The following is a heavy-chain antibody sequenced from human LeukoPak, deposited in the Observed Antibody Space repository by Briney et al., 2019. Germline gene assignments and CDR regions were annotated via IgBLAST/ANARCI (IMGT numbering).Heavy chain of an antibody. J-gene: IGHJ4*02. CDR1: GYTISSYW. CDR2: IYPGDSDT. CDR3: ARQNDFRLDY. V-gene: IGHV5-51*01. D-gene: IGHD3-3*01. Sequence: GESLKISCNGSGYTISSYWIGWVRQMPGKGLEWMGIIYPGDSDTSYSPSLQGQVTISVDTSIGTAYLQWSSLKASDTAIYYCARQNDFRLDYWGQGTLVTVSS.